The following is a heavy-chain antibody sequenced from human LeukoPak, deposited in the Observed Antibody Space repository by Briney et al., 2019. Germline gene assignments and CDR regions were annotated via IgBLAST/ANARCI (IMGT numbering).Heavy chain of an antibody. D-gene: IGHD5-24*01. J-gene: IGHJ3*02. V-gene: IGHV3-9*01. CDR2: IRNSGPI. Sequence: PGRSLRLSCAASGFTFDDYAMHWVRQAPGKGLEWVSGIRNSGPIGYADSVKGRFTISRDNAKNSLYLQMNSLRAEDTALYYCAKDVEIATSDAFDIWGQGTMVTVSS. CDR3: AKDVEIATSDAFDI. CDR1: GFTFDDYA.